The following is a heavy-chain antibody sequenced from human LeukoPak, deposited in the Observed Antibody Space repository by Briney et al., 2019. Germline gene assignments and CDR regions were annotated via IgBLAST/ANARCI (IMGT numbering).Heavy chain of an antibody. CDR1: GYTFTSYG. D-gene: IGHD3-22*01. Sequence: ASVKVSCKASGYTFTSYGISWVRQAPGQGLEWMGWISAYNGNTNYAQRLQGRVTMTTDTSTSTAYMELRSLRSDDTAVYYCARDAVGSYYDSSGYIDYWGQGTLVTVSS. V-gene: IGHV1-18*01. J-gene: IGHJ4*02. CDR3: ARDAVGSYYDSSGYIDY. CDR2: ISAYNGNT.